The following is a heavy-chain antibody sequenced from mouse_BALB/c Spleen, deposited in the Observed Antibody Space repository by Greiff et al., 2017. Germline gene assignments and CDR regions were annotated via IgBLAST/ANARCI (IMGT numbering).Heavy chain of an antibody. CDR1: GFSLTSYG. D-gene: IGHD1-1*01. CDR2: IWSGGST. V-gene: IGHV2-2*02. Sequence: QVQLQQSGPGLVQPSQSLSITCTVSGFSLTSYGVHWVRQSPGKGLEWLGVIWSGGSTDYNAAFISRLSISKDNSKSQVFFKMNSLQANDTAIYYCARNPFFYYGSSGAMDYWGQGTSVTVSS. CDR3: ARNPFFYYGSSGAMDY. J-gene: IGHJ4*01.